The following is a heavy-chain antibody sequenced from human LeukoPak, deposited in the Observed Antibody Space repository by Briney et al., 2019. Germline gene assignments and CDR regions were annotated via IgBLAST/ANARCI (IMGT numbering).Heavy chain of an antibody. J-gene: IGHJ3*02. CDR3: ARDMTSCYIECWNGAFDI. Sequence: PGGSLRLSCAASGFTLSSYWMSWVRQAPGKGLEWVANIKQDGSEKYYVDSVKGRFTISRDNAKNSLYLQMNSLRAEDTAVYYCARDMTSCYIECWNGAFDIWGQGTMVTVSS. D-gene: IGHD2-2*02. CDR2: IKQDGSEK. V-gene: IGHV3-7*01. CDR1: GFTLSSYW.